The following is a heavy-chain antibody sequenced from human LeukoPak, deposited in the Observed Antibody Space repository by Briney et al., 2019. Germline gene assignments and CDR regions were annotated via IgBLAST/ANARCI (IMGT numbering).Heavy chain of an antibody. D-gene: IGHD3-10*01. Sequence: GGSLRLSCAASGFTFSSYEMNWVRQAPGKGLEWVAVISYDGSNKYYADSVKGRFTISRDNSKNTLYLQMNSLRAEDTAVYYCAKENSITHLGLDIWGQGTMVTVSS. J-gene: IGHJ3*02. CDR3: AKENSITHLGLDI. CDR2: ISYDGSNK. V-gene: IGHV3-30*18. CDR1: GFTFSSYE.